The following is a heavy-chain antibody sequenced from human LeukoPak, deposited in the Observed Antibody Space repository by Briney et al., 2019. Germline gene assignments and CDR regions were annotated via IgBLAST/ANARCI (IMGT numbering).Heavy chain of an antibody. J-gene: IGHJ4*02. CDR1: GGSFSAYY. Sequence: PSETLSLTCAVYGGSFSAYYWSWIRQPPGKGLEWIGEINHSGGTSYNPSLKSRVTISVDTSKNQFSLNLNSVTAADTAVYYCARAVAGFPRVDYWGQRTLVTVSS. CDR3: ARAVAGFPRVDY. D-gene: IGHD6-19*01. CDR2: INHSGGT. V-gene: IGHV4-34*01.